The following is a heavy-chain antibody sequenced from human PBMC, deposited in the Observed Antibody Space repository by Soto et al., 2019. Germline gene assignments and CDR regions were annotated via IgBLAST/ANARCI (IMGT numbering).Heavy chain of an antibody. Sequence: GGSLRLSCAASGFTFSSYDMQWVRQATGKGLEWVSAIGTAGDTYYPGSVKGRFTISRENAKNSLYLQMNSLRAGDTAVYYCAKENGYSSSWFEFDYWGQGTLVTVSS. CDR1: GFTFSSYD. CDR3: AKENGYSSSWFEFDY. V-gene: IGHV3-13*04. D-gene: IGHD6-13*01. CDR2: IGTAGDT. J-gene: IGHJ4*02.